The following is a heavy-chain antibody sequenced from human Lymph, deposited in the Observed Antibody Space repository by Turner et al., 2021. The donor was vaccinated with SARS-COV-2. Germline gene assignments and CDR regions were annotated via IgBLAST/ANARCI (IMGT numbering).Heavy chain of an antibody. CDR2: IYYSGSN. J-gene: IGHJ4*02. CDR3: ARLVRRAEYYFDY. V-gene: IGHV4-39*01. D-gene: IGHD3-10*01. Sequence: QLQLQESGPGLVKPTETLSVTCTVSRGSHSSSSHYWVWIRQPPGRGLEWIGHIYYSGSNYYNPSLKSRVTISVDTYKNQFSLKLSSVTAADTAVYYCARLVRRAEYYFDYWGQGTLVTVSS. CDR1: RGSHSSSSHY.